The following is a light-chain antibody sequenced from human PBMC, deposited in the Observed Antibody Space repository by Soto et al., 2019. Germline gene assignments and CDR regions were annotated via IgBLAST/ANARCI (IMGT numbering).Light chain of an antibody. CDR1: QNINRW. CDR3: QQYDGY. J-gene: IGKJ3*01. V-gene: IGKV1-5*01. Sequence: DIQMTQSPSTLAASVGDRVTITCWASQNINRWLAWYQQKPGKAPKVLIYDASSLESGVPSRFSGSGSGTEFTLTITSLQPDDFATYYCQQYDGYFGPGTKVDFK. CDR2: DAS.